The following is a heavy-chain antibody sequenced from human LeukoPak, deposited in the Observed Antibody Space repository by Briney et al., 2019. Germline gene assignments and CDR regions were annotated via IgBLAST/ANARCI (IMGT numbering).Heavy chain of an antibody. J-gene: IGHJ4*02. D-gene: IGHD5-18*01. CDR3: ARDRYRGYSYGYVDD. Sequence: SETLSLTCTVSGGSISSGSYYWSWIRQPAGKGLEWIGRIYTSGSTNYNPSLKSRVTISVDTSKNQFSLKLSSVTAADTAVYYCARDRYRGYSYGYVDDWGQGTLVTVSS. CDR1: GGSISSGSYY. V-gene: IGHV4-61*02. CDR2: IYTSGST.